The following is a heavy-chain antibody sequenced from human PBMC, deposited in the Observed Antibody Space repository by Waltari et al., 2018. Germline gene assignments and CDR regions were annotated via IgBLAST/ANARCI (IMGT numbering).Heavy chain of an antibody. CDR2: INHSGST. CDR3: ARGWVDYFDY. CDR1: GGSFSGYY. V-gene: IGHV4-34*01. Sequence: QVQLQQWGAGLLKPSETLSLTCAVYGGSFSGYYWSWIRQPPGKGLEWIGEINHSGSTNSNPSLKSRVTISVDTSKNQFSLKLSSVTAADTAVYYCARGWVDYFDYWGQGTLVTVSS. D-gene: IGHD2-15*01. J-gene: IGHJ4*02.